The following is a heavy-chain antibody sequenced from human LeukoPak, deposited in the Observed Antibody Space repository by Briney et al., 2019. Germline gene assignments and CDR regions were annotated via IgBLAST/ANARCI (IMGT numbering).Heavy chain of an antibody. D-gene: IGHD2-21*01. Sequence: SATLSLTCTVSGESISGFYWTWIRQPPGKGLEWIGYIYYSGSTNYNPSLKSRVTISVDTSKNQFSLKLSSVTAADTAVYYCARGVVIAPQTFDYWGQGTLVTVSS. J-gene: IGHJ4*02. V-gene: IGHV4-59*01. CDR1: GESISGFY. CDR2: IYYSGST. CDR3: ARGVVIAPQTFDY.